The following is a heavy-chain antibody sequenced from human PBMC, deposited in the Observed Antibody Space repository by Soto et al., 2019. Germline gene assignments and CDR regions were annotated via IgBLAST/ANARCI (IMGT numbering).Heavy chain of an antibody. D-gene: IGHD3-10*01. J-gene: IGHJ4*02. CDR3: ARGSWFGELF. Sequence: QVQLQESGPGLVKPSQTLSLTCTVSGGSIISGGYYWSWIRQYPGKGLEWIGYIYYSGGTYNNPSLKSRVTISIDTSKNQFSLKLSSVTAADTAVYFCARGSWFGELFWGQGTLVTVSS. V-gene: IGHV4-31*03. CDR1: GGSIISGGYY. CDR2: IYYSGGT.